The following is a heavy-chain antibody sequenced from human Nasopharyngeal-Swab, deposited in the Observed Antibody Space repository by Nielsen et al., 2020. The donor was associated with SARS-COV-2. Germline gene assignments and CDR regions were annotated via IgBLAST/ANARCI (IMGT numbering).Heavy chain of an antibody. D-gene: IGHD3-10*01. V-gene: IGHV3-30*18. J-gene: IGHJ3*02. CDR1: QFTFASYG. CDR2: ISYEGSNE. Sequence: GGPLRLSCAASQFTFASYGMHWVRQAPGQGLEWVATISYEGSNEYYADSVEGRFTISRDNSKNTLYLQMNSLRVEDTAVYYCAKARLLYFGERDAFDIWGQGTMVTVSS. CDR3: AKARLLYFGERDAFDI.